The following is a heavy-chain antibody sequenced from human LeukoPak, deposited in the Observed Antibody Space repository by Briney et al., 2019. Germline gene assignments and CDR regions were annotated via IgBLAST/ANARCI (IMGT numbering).Heavy chain of an antibody. CDR2: IYHSGST. D-gene: IGHD2-2*01. Sequence: SETLSLTCTVSAYSISSGYYWGWIRQPPGKGLEWIGSIYHSGSTYYNPSLESRVTISVDTSKNQFSLKLSSVTAADTAVYYSARAILEYQHPYYFDYWGQGTLVTVSS. CDR3: ARAILEYQHPYYFDY. CDR1: AYSISSGYY. V-gene: IGHV4-38-2*02. J-gene: IGHJ4*02.